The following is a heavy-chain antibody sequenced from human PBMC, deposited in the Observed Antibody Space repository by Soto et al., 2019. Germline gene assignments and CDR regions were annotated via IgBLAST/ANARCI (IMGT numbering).Heavy chain of an antibody. D-gene: IGHD3-9*01. CDR2: ISYDGSNK. J-gene: IGHJ6*02. CDR1: GFTFSSYA. V-gene: IGHV3-30-3*01. Sequence: GGSLRLSCAASGFTFSSYAMHWVRQAPGKGLEWVAVISYDGSNKYYADSVKGRFTISRDNSKNTLYLQMNSLRAEDTAVYYCAREVRYYDILTGYYRPDYYYYGMDVWGQGTTVTV. CDR3: AREVRYYDILTGYYRPDYYYYGMDV.